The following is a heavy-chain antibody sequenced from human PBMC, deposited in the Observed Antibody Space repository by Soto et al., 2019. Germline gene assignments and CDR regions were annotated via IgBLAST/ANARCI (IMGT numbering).Heavy chain of an antibody. Sequence: QVQLVQSGAEVKKPGSSVKVSCKASGGTFSSYAISWVRQAPGQGLEWMGGIIPIFGTANYAQKFQGRVTITADESTSTAYMELXSLXXXXXXXXYCXXXXXXXGXXXXMXXWGQGTTVTVSS. CDR1: GGTFSSYA. V-gene: IGHV1-69*12. D-gene: IGHD3-10*01. CDR3: XXXXXXXGXXXXMXX. J-gene: IGHJ6*02. CDR2: IIPIFGTA.